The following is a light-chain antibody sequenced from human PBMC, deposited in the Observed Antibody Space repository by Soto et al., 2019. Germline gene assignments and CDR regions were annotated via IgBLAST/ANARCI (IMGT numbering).Light chain of an antibody. CDR2: EGS. CDR3: CSYAGSSTYV. Sequence: QSALTQPASVSGSPGQSITISCTGTSSDVGGYNLVSWYQQHPGKAPKLMIYEGSKRPSGVSNRFSGSKSGNTASLTISGLQAEDEADYYCCSYAGSSTYVFGTGTQLTVL. V-gene: IGLV2-23*01. J-gene: IGLJ1*01. CDR1: SSDVGGYNL.